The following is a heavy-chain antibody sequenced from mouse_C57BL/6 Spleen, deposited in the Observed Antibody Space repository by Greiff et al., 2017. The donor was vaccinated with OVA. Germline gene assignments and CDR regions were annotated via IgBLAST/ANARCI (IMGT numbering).Heavy chain of an antibody. Sequence: VQLQQPGAELVRPGSSVKLSCKASGYTFTSYWMHWVKQRPIQGLEWIGNIDPSDSETHYNQKFKDKATLTVDKSSSTAYMQLSSLTSEDSAVYYCASEGEVVPYFDYWGQGTTLTVSS. V-gene: IGHV1-52*01. J-gene: IGHJ2*01. CDR3: ASEGEVVPYFDY. D-gene: IGHD1-1*01. CDR2: IDPSDSET. CDR1: GYTFTSYW.